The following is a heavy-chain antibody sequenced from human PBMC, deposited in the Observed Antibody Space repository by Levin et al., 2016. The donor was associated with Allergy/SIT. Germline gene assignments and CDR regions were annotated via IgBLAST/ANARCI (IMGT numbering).Heavy chain of an antibody. Sequence: WIRQPPGKGLEWIGSIYHSGSTNYNPSLKSRVTISVDKSKNQFSLKLSSVTAADTAVYYCAREFVVVVAATRYNWFDPWGQGTLVTVSS. D-gene: IGHD2-15*01. J-gene: IGHJ5*02. CDR2: IYHSGST. V-gene: IGHV4-38-2*02. CDR3: AREFVVVVAATRYNWFDP.